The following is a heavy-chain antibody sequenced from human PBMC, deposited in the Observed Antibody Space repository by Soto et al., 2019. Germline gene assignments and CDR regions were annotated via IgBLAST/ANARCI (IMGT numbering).Heavy chain of an antibody. Sequence: PGGSLRLSCTASGFTFGDYAMSWVRQAPGKGLEWVSAITDSGDDTYYIDSVKGRFTISRDNSKSTLYLQMNSLRAEDTAIYYCAKLGSSSWSPHYYFDYWGQGTLVTVSS. J-gene: IGHJ4*02. CDR2: ITDSGDDT. CDR3: AKLGSSSWSPHYYFDY. D-gene: IGHD2-2*01. V-gene: IGHV3-23*01. CDR1: GFTFGDYA.